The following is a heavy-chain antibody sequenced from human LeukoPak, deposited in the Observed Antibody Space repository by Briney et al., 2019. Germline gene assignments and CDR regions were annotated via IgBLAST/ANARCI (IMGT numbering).Heavy chain of an antibody. CDR1: GVSVSGYY. Sequence: PSETLSLTCAVQGVSVSGYYGSWIRQSPGKGLEWVGEIYHSGYTNYNPSLKRRVTISAATSENQLSLRLTSVTAADTAVYYCARMRCGHTDNICYNYWGQGTLVTVSS. CDR2: IYHSGYT. V-gene: IGHV4-34*01. J-gene: IGHJ4*02. CDR3: ARMRCGHTDNICYNY. D-gene: IGHD2-8*01.